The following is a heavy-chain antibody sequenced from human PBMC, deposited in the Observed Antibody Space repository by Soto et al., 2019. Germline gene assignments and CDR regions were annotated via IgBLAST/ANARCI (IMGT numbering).Heavy chain of an antibody. V-gene: IGHV3-33*01. CDR1: GFTFSSYG. CDR3: ARDSPPLRYYYYGMDV. CDR2: IWYDGSNK. Sequence: QVQLVESGGGVVQPGRSLRLSCAASGFTFSSYGMHWVRQAPGKGLEWVAVIWYDGSNKYYADFVKGRFTISRDNSKNTLYLQMNSLRSEDTAVYYCARDSPPLRYYYYGMDVWGQGTTVTVSS. J-gene: IGHJ6*02.